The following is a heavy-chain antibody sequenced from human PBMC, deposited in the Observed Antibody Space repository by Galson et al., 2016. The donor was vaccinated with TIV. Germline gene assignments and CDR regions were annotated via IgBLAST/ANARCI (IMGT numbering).Heavy chain of an antibody. V-gene: IGHV3-23*01. CDR3: AKRKNYGGDAFDL. J-gene: IGHJ3*01. Sequence: LRLSCAAPGFTFSTYAMNWVRQAPGKGLEWVSGIVGTGGTTYYADSVKGRFTISRDNSKNTLYLQMNSLRAEDTAVYYCAKRKNYGGDAFDLWGQGTLVTVSS. D-gene: IGHD4-23*01. CDR2: IVGTGGTT. CDR1: GFTFSTYA.